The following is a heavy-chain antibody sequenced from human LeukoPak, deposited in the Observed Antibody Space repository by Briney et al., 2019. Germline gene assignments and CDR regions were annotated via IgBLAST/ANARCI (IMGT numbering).Heavy chain of an antibody. V-gene: IGHV3-21*01. CDR1: GFTFSSYG. CDR2: ISGSGGST. Sequence: PGGSLRLSCAASGFTFSSYGMHWVRQAPGKGLEWVSAISGSGGSTYYADSVKGRFAISRDNAKNSLYLQMNSLRAEDTAVYYCARRRGYSYSHFDYWGQGTLVTVSS. D-gene: IGHD5-18*01. J-gene: IGHJ4*02. CDR3: ARRRGYSYSHFDY.